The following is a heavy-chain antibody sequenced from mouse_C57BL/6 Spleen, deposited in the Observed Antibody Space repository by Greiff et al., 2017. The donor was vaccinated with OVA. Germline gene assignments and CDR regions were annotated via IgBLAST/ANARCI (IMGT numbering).Heavy chain of an antibody. D-gene: IGHD2-3*01. CDR1: GYTFTSYW. V-gene: IGHV1-55*01. CDR3: ARYPDGYYPNWYFDV. Sequence: VKLQQPGAELVKPGASVKMSCKASGYTFTSYWITWVKQRPGQGLEWIGDIYPGSGSTNYNEKFKSKATLTVDTSSSTAYMQLSSLTSEDSAVYYCARYPDGYYPNWYFDVWGTGTTVTVSS. J-gene: IGHJ1*03. CDR2: IYPGSGST.